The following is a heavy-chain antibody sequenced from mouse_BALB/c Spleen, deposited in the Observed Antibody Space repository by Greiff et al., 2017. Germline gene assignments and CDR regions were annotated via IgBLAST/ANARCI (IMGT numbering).Heavy chain of an antibody. CDR2: ISSGSSTI. CDR1: GFTFSSFG. V-gene: IGHV5-17*02. J-gene: IGHJ4*01. Sequence: EVMLVESGGGLVQPGGSRKLSCAASGFTFSSFGMHWVRQAPEKGLEWVAYISSGSSTIYYADTVKGRFTISRDNPKNTLFLQMTSLRSEDTAMYYCARDVYAMDYWGQGTSVTVSS. CDR3: ARDVYAMDY.